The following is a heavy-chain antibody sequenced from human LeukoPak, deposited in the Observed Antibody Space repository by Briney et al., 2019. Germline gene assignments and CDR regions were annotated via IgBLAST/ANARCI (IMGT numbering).Heavy chain of an antibody. CDR1: GYTFSSYY. V-gene: IGHV1-46*01. Sequence: ASVKVSCKASGYTFSSYYIHWVRQAPGRGLEWMGIINPNGGSTSSAQKFQGRVTMTRDTSTSTVYMELSSLRSEDTAVYYCARRRDGYNYFDYWGQGTLVTVSS. CDR3: ARRRDGYNYFDY. CDR2: INPNGGST. J-gene: IGHJ4*02. D-gene: IGHD5-24*01.